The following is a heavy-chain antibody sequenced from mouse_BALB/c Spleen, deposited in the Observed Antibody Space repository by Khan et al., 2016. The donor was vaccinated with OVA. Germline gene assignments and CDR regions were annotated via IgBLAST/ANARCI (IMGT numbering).Heavy chain of an antibody. D-gene: IGHD2-10*01. Sequence: QVQLKQSGPGLVAPSQSLSITCTISGFSLTNYGVHWVRQPPGKGLEWLVVIWSDGSTTYDSALKSRLTISKDNSKSQVFLEMDSLQTDDTAMYYCVRQPYYHYYIMDYWGQGTSVTVSS. CDR3: VRQPYYHYYIMDY. CDR1: GFSLTNYG. CDR2: IWSDGST. J-gene: IGHJ4*01. V-gene: IGHV2-6-1*01.